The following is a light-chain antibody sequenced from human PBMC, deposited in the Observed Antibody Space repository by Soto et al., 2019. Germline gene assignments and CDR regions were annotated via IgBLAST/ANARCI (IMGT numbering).Light chain of an antibody. CDR1: SSDVGGFEY. V-gene: IGLV2-14*01. J-gene: IGLJ1*01. Sequence: QSLLSHPASLSGSPGQSITISCTGTSSDVGGFEYVSWYQHQPGKAPKLIIYDVTKRPSGVSNRFSGSKSGNTASLTISGIQAEDEGDYYCGSITRSSTSVFGTGTKVTVL. CDR3: GSITRSSTSV. CDR2: DVT.